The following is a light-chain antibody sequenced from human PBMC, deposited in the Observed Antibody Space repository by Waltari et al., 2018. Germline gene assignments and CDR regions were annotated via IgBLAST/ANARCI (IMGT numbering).Light chain of an antibody. V-gene: IGKV3-15*01. J-gene: IGKJ1*01. CDR2: GAS. Sequence: EIMMTQSPAILSVSPGEGATLSCRASQSISVNLVWYQQKPGQAPRLLIYGASTRATGVPARFSGSGSGTEFSLTINSLQSEDFAVYYCQQYKDWPRTFGQGTKVEIK. CDR1: QSISVN. CDR3: QQYKDWPRT.